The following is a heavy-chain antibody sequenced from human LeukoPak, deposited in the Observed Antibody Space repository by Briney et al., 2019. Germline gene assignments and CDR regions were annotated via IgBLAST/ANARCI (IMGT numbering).Heavy chain of an antibody. CDR3: ARDGYGDSFDY. CDR2: IYSGGST. D-gene: IGHD4-17*01. CDR1: GFTVSSNY. J-gene: IGHJ4*02. Sequence: GGSLRLSCAASGFTVSSNYMSWVRQAPGKGLEWVSVIYSGGSTYYADSVKGRFTISRDNSKNTLYLQMNSLGAEDTAVYYCARDGYGDSFDYWGQGTLVTVSS. V-gene: IGHV3-66*01.